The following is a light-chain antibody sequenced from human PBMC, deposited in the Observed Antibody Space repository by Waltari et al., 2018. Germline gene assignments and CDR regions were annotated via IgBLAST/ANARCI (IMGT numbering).Light chain of an antibody. J-gene: IGLJ3*02. Sequence: SYVLTQPPSVSEAPGQTATSTCGGNNLGVKSVHWYQQKPGQAPVLVVYDNAERPSGTPERVSGSKAGSTATLTISGLQADDETDYYCSSYAGTYSWVFGGGAKLTVL. CDR3: SSYAGTYSWV. V-gene: IGLV3-21*02. CDR1: NLGVKS. CDR2: DNA.